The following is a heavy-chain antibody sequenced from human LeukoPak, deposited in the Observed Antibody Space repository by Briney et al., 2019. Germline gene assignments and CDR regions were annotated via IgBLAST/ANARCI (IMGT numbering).Heavy chain of an antibody. J-gene: IGHJ4*02. CDR3: ANGQGSSSMVDH. CDR2: ISGDGGST. D-gene: IGHD6-6*01. Sequence: GGSLRLSCAASGFTFDDYAMHWVRQAPGKGLEWVSLISGDGGSTYYADSVKGRFTISRDNSKNSLYLQMNSLRTEDTALYYCANGQGSSSMVDHWGQGTLVTVSS. CDR1: GFTFDDYA. V-gene: IGHV3-43*02.